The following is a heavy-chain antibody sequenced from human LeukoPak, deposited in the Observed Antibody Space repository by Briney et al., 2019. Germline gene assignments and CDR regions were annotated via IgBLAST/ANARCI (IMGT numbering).Heavy chain of an antibody. CDR2: IYRGGST. J-gene: IGHJ3*01. CDR3: ARDSGL. D-gene: IGHD1-14*01. Sequence: GGSLRLSCAASGFTLDDYGMSWVRQAPGKGLEWVSVIYRGGSTYYAASVKGRFTISRDNSKNTLYLQMNSLRAEDTAVYYCARDSGLWGQGTMVTVSS. CDR1: GFTLDDYG. V-gene: IGHV3-66*01.